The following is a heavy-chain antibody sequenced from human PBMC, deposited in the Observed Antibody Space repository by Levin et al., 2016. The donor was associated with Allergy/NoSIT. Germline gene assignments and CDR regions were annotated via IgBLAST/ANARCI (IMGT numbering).Heavy chain of an antibody. D-gene: IGHD6-19*01. J-gene: IGHJ6*02. CDR2: IYYSGST. CDR3: ASIGVSSGWWNSDYYGMDV. V-gene: IGHV4-59*01. Sequence: WIRQPPGKGLEWIGYIYYSGSTNYNPSLKSRVTISVDTSKNQFSLKLSSVTAADTAVYYCASIGVSSGWWNSDYYGMDVWGQGTTVTVSS.